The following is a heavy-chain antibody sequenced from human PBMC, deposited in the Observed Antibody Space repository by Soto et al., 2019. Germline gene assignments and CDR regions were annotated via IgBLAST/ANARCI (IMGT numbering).Heavy chain of an antibody. CDR1: GASVSRGSHS. J-gene: IGHJ4*01. CDR2: IYYTGST. V-gene: IGHV4-61*01. D-gene: IGHD2-15*01. CDR3: ARTPTGYGYGYG. Sequence: PSKNLSLTCSVAGASVSRGSHSWTWTRQPPGKGLEFLGYIYYTGSTNYNPSLKSRVTISVDTSKNQISLMLTSVTAADTAVYYCARTPTGYGYGYGWGNGIRVTVSS.